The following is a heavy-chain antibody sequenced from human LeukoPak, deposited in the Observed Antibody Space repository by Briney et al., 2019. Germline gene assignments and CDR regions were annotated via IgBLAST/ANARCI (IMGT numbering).Heavy chain of an antibody. J-gene: IGHJ4*02. CDR3: ARAPRGSCPDY. V-gene: IGHV3-13*05. D-gene: IGHD1-26*01. CDR2: IGTAGDP. CDR1: GFTFSSYD. Sequence: GGSLRLSCAASGFTFSSYDMHWVRQATGKGLEWVSAIGTAGDPYYPASVKGRFTISRENAKNSLYLQMNSLRAGDTAVYYCARAPRGSCPDYWGQGTLVTVSS.